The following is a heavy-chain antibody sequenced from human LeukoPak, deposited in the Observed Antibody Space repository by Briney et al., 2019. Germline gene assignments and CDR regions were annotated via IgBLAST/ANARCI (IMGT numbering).Heavy chain of an antibody. Sequence: GSTNYNPSLKSRVTISLDTSKNHFSLRLGSVTAADTAVYYCARAGYYDSTAFDIWGQGTMVTVSS. D-gene: IGHD3-22*01. V-gene: IGHV4-61*03. J-gene: IGHJ3*02. CDR2: GST. CDR3: ARAGYYDSTAFDI.